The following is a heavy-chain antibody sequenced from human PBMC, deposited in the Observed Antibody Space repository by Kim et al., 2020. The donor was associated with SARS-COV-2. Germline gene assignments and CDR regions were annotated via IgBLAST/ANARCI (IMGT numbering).Heavy chain of an antibody. CDR3: ARDPIITMIVVAQGYYYGMDV. D-gene: IGHD3-22*01. CDR2: IYYNGST. J-gene: IGHJ6*02. V-gene: IGHV4-39*02. CDR1: GGSISSSSYY. Sequence: SETLSLTCTVSGGSISSSSYYWGWIRQPPGKGLEWIGSIYYNGSTYYNPSLKSRVTISVDTSKNQFSLKLSSVTAADTAVYYCARDPIITMIVVAQGYYYGMDVWGQRTTVTVSS.